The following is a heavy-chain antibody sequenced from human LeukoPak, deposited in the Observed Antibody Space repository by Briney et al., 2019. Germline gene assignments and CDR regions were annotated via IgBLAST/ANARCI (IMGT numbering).Heavy chain of an antibody. CDR3: ARGGLLWFGESFY. D-gene: IGHD3-10*01. V-gene: IGHV1-46*01. CDR1: GYTFTSYD. J-gene: IGHJ4*02. CDR2: INPSGGST. Sequence: ASVKVSCKASGYTFTSYDINWVRQATGQGLEWMGIINPSGGSTSYAQKFQGRVTMTRDTSTSTVYMELSSLRSEDTAVYYCARGGLLWFGESFYWGQGTLVTVSS.